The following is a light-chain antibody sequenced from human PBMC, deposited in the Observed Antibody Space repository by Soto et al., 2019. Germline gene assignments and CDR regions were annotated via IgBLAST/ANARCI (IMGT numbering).Light chain of an antibody. CDR2: GAS. Sequence: EIVMTHSPATLSVSPCEWATLSPSAGQSVSISYLAWYQQKPGQAPRLLIYGASSRATGIPDRFSGSGSGTDFTLTISRLEPEDFAVYYCQQYGSSPSITFGQGTRLEI. V-gene: IGKV3-20*01. J-gene: IGKJ5*01. CDR1: QSVSISY. CDR3: QQYGSSPSIT.